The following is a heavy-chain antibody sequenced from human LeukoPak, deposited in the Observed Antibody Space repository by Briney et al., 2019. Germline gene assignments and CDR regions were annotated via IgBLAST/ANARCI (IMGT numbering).Heavy chain of an antibody. J-gene: IGHJ4*02. D-gene: IGHD6-13*01. Sequence: ASVKVSCKASGYTFTDYYIHWVRQAPGQGLEWMGWINLNSGGTNYAQKFQGRVAMTRDTSISTAYMDLSRLTSDDTAVYYCAGSPNIASRVDYWGQGTLVTVSS. CDR3: AGSPNIASRVDY. CDR1: GYTFTDYY. CDR2: INLNSGGT. V-gene: IGHV1-2*02.